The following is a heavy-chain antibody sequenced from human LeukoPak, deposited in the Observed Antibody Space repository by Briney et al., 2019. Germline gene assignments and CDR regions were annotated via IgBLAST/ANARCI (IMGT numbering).Heavy chain of an antibody. V-gene: IGHV1-18*01. D-gene: IGHD5-18*01. CDR1: GYTFANYG. CDR2: ISGYNGKR. J-gene: IGHJ4*02. Sequence: ASVKVSCKASGYTFANYGISWVRQAPGLGLEWMGWISGYNGKRIYAQKFQGRVTMTTDTSTRIAFMELRSLRSDDTAVYYCGRQVDTSMALPDYWGQGTLVTVSS. CDR3: GRQVDTSMALPDY.